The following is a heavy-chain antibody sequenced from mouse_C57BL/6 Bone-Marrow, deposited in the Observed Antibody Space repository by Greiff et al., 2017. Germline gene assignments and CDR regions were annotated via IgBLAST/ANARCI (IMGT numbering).Heavy chain of an antibody. CDR2: IDPEDGDT. CDR1: GFNIKDYY. D-gene: IGHD2-4*01. CDR3: TLYEYDATY. J-gene: IGHJ3*01. Sequence: EVKLMESGAELVRPGASVKLSCTASGFNIKDYYMHWVKQRPEQGLEWIGRIDPEDGDTEYAPKFQGKATMTADTSSNTAYLPLSSLTSEDTAVYYCTLYEYDATYWGQGTLVTVSA. V-gene: IGHV14-1*01.